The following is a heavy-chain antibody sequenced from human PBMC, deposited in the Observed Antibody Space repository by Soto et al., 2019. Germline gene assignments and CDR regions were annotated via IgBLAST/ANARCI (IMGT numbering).Heavy chain of an antibody. J-gene: IGHJ6*02. CDR2: ISWNSGSI. CDR1: GFTFDDYA. V-gene: IGHV3-9*01. CDR3: AKTSGGNYYYYGMDV. Sequence: EVQLVESGGGLVQPGRSLRLSCAASGFTFDDYAMHWFRRALGKGLEWVSGISWNSGSIGYADSVKGRFTISRDNAKNSLYLQMNSLRAEDTALYYCAKTSGGNYYYYGMDVWGQGTTVTVSS. D-gene: IGHD3-10*01.